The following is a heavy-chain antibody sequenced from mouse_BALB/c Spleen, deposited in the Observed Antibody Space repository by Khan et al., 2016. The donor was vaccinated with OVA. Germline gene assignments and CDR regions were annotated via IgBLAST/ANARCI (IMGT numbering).Heavy chain of an antibody. V-gene: IGHV1-4*01. CDR2: INPSNGYT. CDR3: VSDGAEYRNDGGFDY. D-gene: IGHD2-14*01. CDR1: GYTFTSYT. Sequence: QVQLKQSGAELARPGPSVKMSCKASGYTFTSYTIHWIKLRPGQGLEWIGYINPSNGYTNYNQKFTDKVTLTADNYSTTAYMQLSSLTSDDSAVYTSVSDGAEYRNDGGFDYWGQGTLVTVSA. J-gene: IGHJ3*01.